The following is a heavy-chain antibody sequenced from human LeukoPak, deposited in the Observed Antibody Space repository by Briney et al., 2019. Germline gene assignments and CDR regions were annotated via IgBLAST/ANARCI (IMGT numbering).Heavy chain of an antibody. CDR2: IYTSGST. J-gene: IGHJ5*02. CDR1: GGSISSGSYY. D-gene: IGHD2-21*01. V-gene: IGHV4-61*02. CDR3: ARYHLFGWFDP. Sequence: SETLSLTCTVSGGSISSGSYYWSWIRQPAGKGLEWIGRIYTSGSTNYNPSLKSRVTISVDTSKNQFSLKLSSVTAADTAVYYCARYHLFGWFDPWGQGTLVTVSS.